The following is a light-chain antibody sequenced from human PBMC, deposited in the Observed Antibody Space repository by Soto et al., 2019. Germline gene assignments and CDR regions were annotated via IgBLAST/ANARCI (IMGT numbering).Light chain of an antibody. CDR3: QKYNSAPIFN. J-gene: IGKJ3*01. CDR1: QGISNY. Sequence: DIQMTQSPSSLSASVGDRVTITCRASQGISNYLAWYQQKPGKVPKLLIYAASTLQSGVPSRFSGSGSGTDFTLTISSLQPEVVATYYCQKYNSAPIFNFGPGTKVDIK. CDR2: AAS. V-gene: IGKV1-27*01.